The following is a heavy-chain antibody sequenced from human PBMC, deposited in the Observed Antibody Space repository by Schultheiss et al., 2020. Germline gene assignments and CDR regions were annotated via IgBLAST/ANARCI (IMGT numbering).Heavy chain of an antibody. D-gene: IGHD4-11*01. CDR2: IKSKTDGGTT. Sequence: GGSLRLSCAASGFTFSNAWMNWVRQAPGKGLEWVGRIKSKTDGGTTDYAAPVKGRFTISRDDSKNTLYLQMNSLKTEDTAVYYCTTDSSNSRYYYYYGMDVWGQGTTVTVSS. V-gene: IGHV3-15*07. CDR3: TTDSSNSRYYYYYGMDV. J-gene: IGHJ6*02. CDR1: GFTFSNAW.